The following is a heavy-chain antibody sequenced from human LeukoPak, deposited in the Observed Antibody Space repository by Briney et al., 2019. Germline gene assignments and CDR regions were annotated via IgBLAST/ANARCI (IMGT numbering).Heavy chain of an antibody. CDR2: IWYDGSNK. CDR1: GFTFSSYG. V-gene: IGHV3-33*01. CDR3: ARGSSGYDSPFYYYGMDV. J-gene: IGHJ6*02. Sequence: PGGSLRLSCAASGFTFSSYGMHWVRQAPGKGLEWVAVIWYDGSNKYYADSVKGRFTISRDNSKNTLYLQMNSLRAEDTAVYYCARGSSGYDSPFYYYGMDVWGQGTTVTVSS. D-gene: IGHD5-12*01.